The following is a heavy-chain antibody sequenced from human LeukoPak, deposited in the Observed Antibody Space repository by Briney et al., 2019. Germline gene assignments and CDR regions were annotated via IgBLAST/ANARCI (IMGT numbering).Heavy chain of an antibody. CDR3: AKFSPTPLLNYYYYGMDV. Sequence: PGGSLRLPCAASGFTFSTFAMSWVRQAPGPGLEWVSWFSGSGASTYYADSVKGRFTICRDNYKNALYLQLNSLRAEDTAVYYCAKFSPTPLLNYYYYGMDVWGQGTTVTVSS. J-gene: IGHJ6*02. V-gene: IGHV3-23*01. CDR2: FSGSGAST. CDR1: GFTFSTFA.